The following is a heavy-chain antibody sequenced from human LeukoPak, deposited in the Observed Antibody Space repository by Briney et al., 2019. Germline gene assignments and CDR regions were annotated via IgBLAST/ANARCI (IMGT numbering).Heavy chain of an antibody. Sequence: SETLSLTCTVSGGSISSGSYYWSWIRQPAGKGLEWIGRINTSGSTNYNPSLKSRVTISVDTSKNQFSLKLSSVTAADTAVYYCAALYGDTSDYWGQGTLVTVSS. CDR1: GGSISSGSYY. J-gene: IGHJ4*02. CDR3: AALYGDTSDY. V-gene: IGHV4-61*02. D-gene: IGHD4-17*01. CDR2: INTSGST.